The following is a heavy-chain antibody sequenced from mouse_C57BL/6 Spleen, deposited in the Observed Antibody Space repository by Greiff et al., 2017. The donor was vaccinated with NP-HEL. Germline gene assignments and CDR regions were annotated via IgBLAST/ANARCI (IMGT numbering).Heavy chain of an antibody. CDR2: IDPSDSYT. J-gene: IGHJ4*01. D-gene: IGHD1-1*01. CDR3: ARSGHYGSSYHHAMDY. V-gene: IGHV1-69*01. Sequence: QVQLQQPGAELVMPGASVKLSCKASGYTFTSYWMHWVKQRPGQGLEWIGEIDPSDSYTNYNQKLKGKSTLTVDKSSSTAYMQLSRLTSEDSAVYYCARSGHYGSSYHHAMDYWGQGTSVTVSS. CDR1: GYTFTSYW.